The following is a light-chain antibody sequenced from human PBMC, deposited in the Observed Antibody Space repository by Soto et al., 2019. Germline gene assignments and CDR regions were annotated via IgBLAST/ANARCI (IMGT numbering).Light chain of an antibody. CDR3: SPYSSTNTRV. CDR1: SSDVGAYNY. CDR2: EVT. J-gene: IGLJ3*02. V-gene: IGLV2-14*01. Sequence: QSALTQPASVSGSPGQSITISCIGTSSDVGAYNYVSWYQQYPGKAPKLMIYEVTNRPSGVSSRFSGSKSGNTASLTISGLQPEDESDYYCSPYSSTNTRVFGGGTKLTVL.